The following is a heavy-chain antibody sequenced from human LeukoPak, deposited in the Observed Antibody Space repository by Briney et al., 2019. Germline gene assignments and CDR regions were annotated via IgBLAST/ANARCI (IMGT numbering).Heavy chain of an antibody. Sequence: GGSLRLSCAASGFTFSSYSMNWVRQAPGKGLEWVSSISSSSSYIYYADSVKGRFTISRDDAKNSLYLQMHSLRPEDTALYYCAKRSAAGTVGYFDYWGQGTLVTVSS. CDR3: AKRSAAGTVGYFDY. J-gene: IGHJ4*02. CDR2: ISSSSSYI. CDR1: GFTFSSYS. V-gene: IGHV3-21*04. D-gene: IGHD6-13*01.